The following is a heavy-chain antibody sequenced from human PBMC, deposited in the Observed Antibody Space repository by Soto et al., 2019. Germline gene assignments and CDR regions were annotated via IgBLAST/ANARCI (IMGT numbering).Heavy chain of an antibody. D-gene: IGHD5-12*01. CDR1: GVSLSTSGVG. J-gene: IGHJ4*02. Sequence: SGPTLVNPTQTLTLTCTISGVSLSTSGVGVGWIRQPPGKALEWLAFIYWNDDKRYSPSLKSRLTITKDTSKNQVVLRLTDMDPVDTARYYCAHCSGYEIPHYWGQGTLVTVSS. V-gene: IGHV2-5*01. CDR3: AHCSGYEIPHY. CDR2: IYWNDDK.